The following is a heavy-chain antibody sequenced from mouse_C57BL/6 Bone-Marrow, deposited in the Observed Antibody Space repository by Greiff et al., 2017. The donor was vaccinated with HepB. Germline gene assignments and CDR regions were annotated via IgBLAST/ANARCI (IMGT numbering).Heavy chain of an antibody. CDR1: GYTFTDYN. D-gene: IGHD2-2*01. J-gene: IGHJ3*01. CDR2: INPNNGGT. V-gene: IGHV1-18*01. CDR3: ARLDGYDAWFAY. Sequence: EVQLQQSGPELVKPGASVKIPCKASGYTFTDYNMDWVKQSHGKSLEWIGDINPNNGGTIYNQKFKGKATLTVDKSSSTAYMELRSLTSEDTAVYYCARLDGYDAWFAYWGQGTLVTVSA.